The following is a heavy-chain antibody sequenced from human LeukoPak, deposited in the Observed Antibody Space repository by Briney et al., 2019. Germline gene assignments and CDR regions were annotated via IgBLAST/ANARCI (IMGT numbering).Heavy chain of an antibody. J-gene: IGHJ3*02. D-gene: IGHD2-21*01. CDR2: INPNSGGT. Sequence: ASVKVSCKASGYTFTGYYMHWVRQAPGQGLEWMGWINPNSGGTNYAQKFQGRVTMTRDTSISTAYMELSRLRSDDTAVYYCILRGGDGNDAFDIWGHGTMVTVSS. CDR3: ILRGGDGNDAFDI. V-gene: IGHV1-2*02. CDR1: GYTFTGYY.